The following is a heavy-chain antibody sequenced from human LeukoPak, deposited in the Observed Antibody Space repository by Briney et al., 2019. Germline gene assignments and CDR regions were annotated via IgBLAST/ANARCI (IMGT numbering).Heavy chain of an antibody. D-gene: IGHD3-22*01. Sequence: GGSLRLSCAASGFTVSSNYMSWVRQAPGKGLEWVSVIYSGGSTYYADSVKGRFTISRDNSKNTLYLQMNSLRAEDTAVYYCAKDLYDSSGYYLDYWGQGTLVTVSS. CDR1: GFTVSSNY. J-gene: IGHJ4*02. CDR3: AKDLYDSSGYYLDY. V-gene: IGHV3-66*02. CDR2: IYSGGST.